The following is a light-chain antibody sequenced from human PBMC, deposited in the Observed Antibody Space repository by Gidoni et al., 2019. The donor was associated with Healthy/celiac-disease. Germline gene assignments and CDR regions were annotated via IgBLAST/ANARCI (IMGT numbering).Light chain of an antibody. CDR3: QQSYSTPLYT. CDR2: AAS. J-gene: IGKJ2*01. Sequence: DIQMTQSPASLSASVGDRVTITCRASQSISSYLNWYQQKPGKAPKLLIYAASSLQSGVPSRFSGSGSVTAFTLTISSLQPEDFATYYCQQSYSTPLYTFGQGTKLEIK. CDR1: QSISSY. V-gene: IGKV1-39*01.